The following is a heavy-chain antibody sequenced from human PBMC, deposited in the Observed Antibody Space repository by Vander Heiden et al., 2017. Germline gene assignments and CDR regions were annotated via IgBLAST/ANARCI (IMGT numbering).Heavy chain of an antibody. J-gene: IGHJ4*02. V-gene: IGHV4-59*01. Sequence: QVQLQESGPGLVKPSETLFLTCHVSGDSISSYYWNWIRQPPGEGLEWIGHIFYSGTTNYNPSLRSRVTISLDRSKKQFSLRLNSVTAADAAVYYCARGGLGTTTHWGQGTLVAVSS. CDR3: ARGGLGTTTH. CDR1: GDSISSYY. CDR2: IFYSGTT. D-gene: IGHD1-26*01.